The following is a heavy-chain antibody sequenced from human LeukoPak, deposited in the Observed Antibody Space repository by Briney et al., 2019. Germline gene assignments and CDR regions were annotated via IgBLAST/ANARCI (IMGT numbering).Heavy chain of an antibody. Sequence: KTSETLSLTCTVSGGSITSNSYYWGWIRQPPGKGLEWIGSITYSVSTYYNPSLKRRVTISIDTSKNQFSLKLSSVTAADTAVYYCARERREQLLPPYTRSVTYFDYWGQGTLVTVSS. V-gene: IGHV4-39*07. D-gene: IGHD2-2*01. J-gene: IGHJ4*02. CDR1: GGSITSNSYY. CDR3: ARERREQLLPPYTRSVTYFDY. CDR2: ITYSVST.